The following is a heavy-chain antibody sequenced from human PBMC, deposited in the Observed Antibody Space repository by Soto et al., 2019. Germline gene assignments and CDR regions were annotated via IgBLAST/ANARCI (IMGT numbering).Heavy chain of an antibody. CDR3: ARVRYGVSMVRGVILDTSYYYYTMDV. D-gene: IGHD3-10*01. CDR1: GLTFRSYA. J-gene: IGHJ6*02. CDR2: ISSSSSYI. Sequence: GGSLRLSCAVSGLTFRSYALNWVRQAPGKGLEWVSSISSSSSYIYYAGSVKGRFTISRDNSKNTLYLQMNSLRAEDTAVYYCARVRYGVSMVRGVILDTSYYYYTMDVWGRGTTVTVSS. V-gene: IGHV3-21*01.